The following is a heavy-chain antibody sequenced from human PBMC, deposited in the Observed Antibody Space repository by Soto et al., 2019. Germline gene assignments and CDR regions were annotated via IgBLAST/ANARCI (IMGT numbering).Heavy chain of an antibody. D-gene: IGHD1-26*01. V-gene: IGHV3-73*01. CDR2: IRSKANRYAT. CDR3: TTQEIVGATGY. CDR1: GFTFSGSA. J-gene: IGHJ4*02. Sequence: PGGSLRLSCAASGFTFSGSAIHWVRQASGKGLEWVGRIRSKANRYATAYGAAVKGRFTISRDDSKNTAYLQMNSLKTEDTAVYHCTTQEIVGATGYWGQGTLVTVSS.